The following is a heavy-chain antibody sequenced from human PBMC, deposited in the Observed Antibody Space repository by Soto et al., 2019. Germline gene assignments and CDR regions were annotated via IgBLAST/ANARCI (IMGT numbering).Heavy chain of an antibody. J-gene: IGHJ6*02. CDR3: ARDSATYYDFWSGSWDV. D-gene: IGHD3-3*01. V-gene: IGHV3-33*01. CDR2: IWYDGSNK. Sequence: GGSLRLSCAASGFTFSSYGMHWVRQAPGKGLEWVAVIWYDGSNKYYADSVKGRFTISRDNSKNTLYLQMNSLRAEDTAVYYCARDSATYYDFWSGSWDVWGQGTTVTVSS. CDR1: GFTFSSYG.